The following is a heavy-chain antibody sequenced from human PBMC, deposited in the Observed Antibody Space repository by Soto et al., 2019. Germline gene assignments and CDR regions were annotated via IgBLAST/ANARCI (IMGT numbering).Heavy chain of an antibody. Sequence: SETLSLTWSVAGGSISSYYWSWIRQPPGKGLEWIGYIYYSGSTNYNPSLKSRVTISVDTSKNQFSLKLSSVTAADTAVYYCARHVGYYMDVWGKGTTVTVSS. CDR1: GGSISSYY. CDR3: ARHVGYYMDV. J-gene: IGHJ6*03. V-gene: IGHV4-59*08. CDR2: IYYSGST. D-gene: IGHD2-15*01.